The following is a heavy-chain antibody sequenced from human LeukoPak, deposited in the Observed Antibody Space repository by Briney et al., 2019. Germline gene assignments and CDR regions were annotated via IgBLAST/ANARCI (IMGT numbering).Heavy chain of an antibody. D-gene: IGHD2-15*01. V-gene: IGHV4-59*01. J-gene: IGHJ6*03. CDR3: ARVGYCSGGSCYSPNYYYYYYMDV. CDR1: GGSISSYY. CDR2: ISYSGST. Sequence: SETLSLTCTVSGGSISSYYWSWTRPPPGKGREWIGYISYSGSTNYNPSLKSRVTISVDTSKNQFSLKLSSVTAADTAVYYCARVGYCSGGSCYSPNYYYYYYMDVWGKGTTVTVSS.